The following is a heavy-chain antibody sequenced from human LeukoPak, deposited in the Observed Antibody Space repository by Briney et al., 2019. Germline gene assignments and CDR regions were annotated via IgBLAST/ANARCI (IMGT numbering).Heavy chain of an antibody. CDR3: ARVTDIVVVVAALDP. CDR1: GFTFSSYS. CDR2: ISSSSSYI. D-gene: IGHD2-15*01. V-gene: IGHV3-21*01. Sequence: PGGSLRLSCAASGFTFSSYSMNWVRQAPGKGLEWGSSISSSSSYIYYADSVKGRFTISRDNAKNSLYLQMNSLRAEDTAVYYCARVTDIVVVVAALDPWGQGTLVTVSS. J-gene: IGHJ5*02.